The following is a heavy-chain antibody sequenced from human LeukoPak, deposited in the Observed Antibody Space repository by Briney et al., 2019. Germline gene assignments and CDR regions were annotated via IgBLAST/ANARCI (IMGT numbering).Heavy chain of an antibody. J-gene: IGHJ3*01. D-gene: IGHD2-2*01. V-gene: IGHV4-61*02. Sequence: TSQTLSLTCTVSGGSISSGSYYWSWIRQPAGKGLEWIGRIYTSGSTNYNPSLKSRVTISVDTSKNQFSLKLSSVTAADTAVYYCARTPCSSISCPKRDAFDVWGQGTMVTVSS. CDR2: IYTSGST. CDR1: GGSISSGSYY. CDR3: ARTPCSSISCPKRDAFDV.